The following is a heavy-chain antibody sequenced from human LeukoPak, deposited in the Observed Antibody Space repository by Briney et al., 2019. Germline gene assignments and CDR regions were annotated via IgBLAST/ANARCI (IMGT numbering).Heavy chain of an antibody. CDR1: GVSINTYF. J-gene: IGHJ4*02. D-gene: IGHD1/OR15-1a*01. CDR3: ASQLGGTTFH. CDR2: VYYNVIT. Sequence: PSETLSLTCTVSGVSINTYFWSWIRQSPGKGLEWIGYVYYNVITNYNPSLKSRVSISLDTSKSQFSLRLNSVSAAGTAVYYCASQLGGTTFHWGQGILVTVSS. V-gene: IGHV4-59*01.